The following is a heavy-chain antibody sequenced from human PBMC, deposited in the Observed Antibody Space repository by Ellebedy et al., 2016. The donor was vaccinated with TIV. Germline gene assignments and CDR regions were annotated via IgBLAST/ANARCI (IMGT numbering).Heavy chain of an antibody. CDR1: GFTFSTYA. V-gene: IGHV3-23*01. D-gene: IGHD1-26*01. J-gene: IGHJ4*02. Sequence: PGGSLRLSCVVSGFTFSTYAMRWFRQAPGKGLEWVSALTTGGVTFYADSVKGRFTISRDNAKNTLYLQMNSLRAEDTAVYYCASELVGTTDFDYWGQGTLVTVSS. CDR2: LTTGGVT. CDR3: ASELVGTTDFDY.